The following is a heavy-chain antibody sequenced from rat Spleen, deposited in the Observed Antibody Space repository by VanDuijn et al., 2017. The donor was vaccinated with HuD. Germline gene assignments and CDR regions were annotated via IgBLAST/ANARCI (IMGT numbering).Heavy chain of an antibody. J-gene: IGHJ3*01. D-gene: IGHD1-7*01. CDR1: GFTFSNYD. Sequence: EVQLVESGGGLVQPGRSMKLSCAASGFTFSNYDMAWVRQAPTKGLEWVASIVTSGGTTYYRDSMKGRFTISRDNAKSTLYLQMDSLRSEDTATYYCARPSYGYPFAYWGQGTLVTVSS. V-gene: IGHV5-25*01. CDR2: IVTSGGTT. CDR3: ARPSYGYPFAY.